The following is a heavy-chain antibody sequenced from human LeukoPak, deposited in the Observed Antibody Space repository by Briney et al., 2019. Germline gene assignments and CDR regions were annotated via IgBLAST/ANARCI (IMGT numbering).Heavy chain of an antibody. D-gene: IGHD1-1*01. CDR1: GDTFTANY. CDR3: AEDVGRTGTNCFDP. J-gene: IGHJ5*02. CDR2: INLNTGYT. V-gene: IGHV1-2*02. Sequence: ASVKVSCKPPGDTFTANYLHWVRQAPGQGLEWLGWINLNTGYTKYAQKFQGRVTMTRDTSTSSAFMELSRLRSDDTAVYFCAEDVGRTGTNCFDPWGQGTLVTVSS.